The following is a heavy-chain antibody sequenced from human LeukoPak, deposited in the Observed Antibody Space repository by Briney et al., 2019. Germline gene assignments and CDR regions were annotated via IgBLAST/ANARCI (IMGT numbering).Heavy chain of an antibody. D-gene: IGHD3-10*01. CDR2: IYYTGHT. CDR1: GGSITRSPYY. V-gene: IGHV4-39*02. Sequence: SETLSLTCSVSGGSITRSPYYWGWIRQPPGKGLEWIGSIYYTGHTKYNLSLKSRVIITVDTSKNHFSLKLTSVTAADTAVYSCARDENYYGSGSYKVRTYYFDYWGQGTLVTVSS. J-gene: IGHJ4*02. CDR3: ARDENYYGSGSYKVRTYYFDY.